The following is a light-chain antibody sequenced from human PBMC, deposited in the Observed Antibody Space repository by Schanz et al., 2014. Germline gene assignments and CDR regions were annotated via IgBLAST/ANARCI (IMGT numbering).Light chain of an antibody. CDR1: QSVSSSY. J-gene: IGKJ3*01. V-gene: IGKV3-20*01. Sequence: EIVLTQSPGTLSLSPGERATLSCRASQSVSSSYLAWYQQKPGQALRLLIYGASSRATGIPDRFSGSGSGTDFTLTISRLEPEDFAVYYCQQYGSSPRTLFGPGTKVDIK. CDR3: QQYGSSPRTL. CDR2: GAS.